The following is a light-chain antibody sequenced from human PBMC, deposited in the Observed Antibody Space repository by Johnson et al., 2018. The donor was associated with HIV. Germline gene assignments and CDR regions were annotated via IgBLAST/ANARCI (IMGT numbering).Light chain of an antibody. V-gene: IGLV1-51*01. J-gene: IGLJ1*01. CDR2: DNN. CDR1: SSNIGNNY. CDR3: GAWDSSLNAYV. Sequence: HSVLTQPPSVSAAPGQKVTISCSGSSSNIGNNYVSWYQQLPGTAPKLLIYDNNKRPSGIPDRFSGSKSGTSATLGITGLQTGDEGDYFCGAWDSSLNAYVFGTVTKVTVL.